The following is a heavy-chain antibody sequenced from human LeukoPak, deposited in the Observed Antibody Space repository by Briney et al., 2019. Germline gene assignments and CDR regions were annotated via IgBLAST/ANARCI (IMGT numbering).Heavy chain of an antibody. CDR3: AADRLNYYGSGSYNWFDP. CDR1: GFTFTSSA. V-gene: IGHV1-58*02. D-gene: IGHD3-10*01. CDR2: IVVGSGNT. Sequence: ASVKVSCKASGFTFTSSAMQWVRQARGQRLEWIGWIVVGSGNTNYAQKFQERVTITRDMSTSTAYMELSSLRSEDTAVYYCAADRLNYYGSGSYNWFDPWGQGTLVTVSS. J-gene: IGHJ5*02.